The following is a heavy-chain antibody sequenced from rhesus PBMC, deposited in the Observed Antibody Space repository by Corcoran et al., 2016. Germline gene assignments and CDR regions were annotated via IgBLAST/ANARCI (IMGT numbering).Heavy chain of an antibody. CDR2: IRSISNNNET. Sequence: EVQLVESGGGLVQLGGSMRRACAAPGFTVSSSAMHWVRQASGKGREGVGRIRSISNNNETGYAVSVKGRFTISRDDSKNTAYLQMNSLKTEDTAVYYCARDRRGDYYDGGYLGGYWGQGVLVTVSS. V-gene: IGHV3-118*01. J-gene: IGHJ4*01. CDR1: GFTVSSSA. CDR3: ARDRRGDYYDGGYLGGY. D-gene: IGHD3-28*01.